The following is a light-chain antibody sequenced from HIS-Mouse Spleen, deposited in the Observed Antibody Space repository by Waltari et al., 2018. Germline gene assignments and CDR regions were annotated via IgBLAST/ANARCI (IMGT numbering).Light chain of an antibody. CDR1: SRDGGCSKL. CDR3: CSYAGSSTYWV. CDR2: EGS. Sequence: QSALTQPASVSGSPGQSTTISCTRTSRDGGCSKLFSGYQQHPSKAPKLMIYEGSKRPSGVSNRFSGSKSGNTASLTISGLQAEDEADYYCCSYAGSSTYWVFGGGTKLTVL. V-gene: IGLV2-23*01. J-gene: IGLJ3*02.